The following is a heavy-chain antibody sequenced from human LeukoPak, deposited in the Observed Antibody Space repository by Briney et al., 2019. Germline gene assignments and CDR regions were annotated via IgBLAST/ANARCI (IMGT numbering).Heavy chain of an antibody. D-gene: IGHD3-10*01. Sequence: GESLKISCKGSGYSLTSYWIGWVRQMPGKGLEWMGIIYPGDSDTRYSPSFQGQVTISADKSISTAYLQWSSLKASDTAMYYCARSRSGGFNYYYYGMDVWGQGTTVTVSS. J-gene: IGHJ6*02. V-gene: IGHV5-51*01. CDR2: IYPGDSDT. CDR3: ARSRSGGFNYYYYGMDV. CDR1: GYSLTSYW.